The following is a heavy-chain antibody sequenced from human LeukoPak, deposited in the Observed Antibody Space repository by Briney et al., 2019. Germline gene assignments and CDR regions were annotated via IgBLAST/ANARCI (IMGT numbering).Heavy chain of an antibody. J-gene: IGHJ4*02. V-gene: IGHV3-9*03. D-gene: IGHD2-2*01. Sequence: GGSLRLSCAASGFTFDDYAMHWVRQAPGKGLEWVSGISWNSGSIGYADSVKGRFTISRDNAKNSLYLQMNSLRAEDMTLYYCAKDISSSTGWDATDYWGQGTLVTVSS. CDR3: AKDISSSTGWDATDY. CDR1: GFTFDDYA. CDR2: ISWNSGSI.